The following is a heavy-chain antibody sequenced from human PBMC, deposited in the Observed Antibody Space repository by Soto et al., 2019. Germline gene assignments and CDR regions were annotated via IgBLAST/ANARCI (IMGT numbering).Heavy chain of an antibody. CDR2: IYYSGST. Sequence: SETLSLTCTVSGGSISSGGYYWSWIRQHPGKGLEWIGYIYYSGSTYYNPSLKSRVTISVDTSKNQFSLKLSSVTAADTAVYYCARTKPSGYVSQLTFDYWGQGTLVTVSS. V-gene: IGHV4-31*03. CDR1: GGSISSGGYY. CDR3: ARTKPSGYVSQLTFDY. D-gene: IGHD5-12*01. J-gene: IGHJ4*02.